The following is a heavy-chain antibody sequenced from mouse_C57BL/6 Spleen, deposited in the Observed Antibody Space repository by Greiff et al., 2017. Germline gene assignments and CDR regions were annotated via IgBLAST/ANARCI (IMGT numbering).Heavy chain of an antibody. D-gene: IGHD2-9*01. V-gene: IGHV1-74*01. Sequence: QVQLKQPGAELVKPGASVKVSCKASGYTFTSYWMHWVKQRPGQGLEWIGRIHPSDSDTNYNQKFKGKATLTVDKSSSTAYMQLSSLTSEDSAVYYCAIEGAYYGYDGYAMDYWGQGTSVTVSS. CDR3: AIEGAYYGYDGYAMDY. J-gene: IGHJ4*01. CDR2: IHPSDSDT. CDR1: GYTFTSYW.